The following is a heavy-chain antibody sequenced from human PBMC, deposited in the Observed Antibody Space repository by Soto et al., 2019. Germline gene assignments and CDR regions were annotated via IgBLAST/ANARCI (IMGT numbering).Heavy chain of an antibody. V-gene: IGHV1-18*04. CDR3: ARDHIAVRPGWFDP. Sequence: QVQLVQSGAEVKRPGASVKVSCKASGYTFRTNGISWVRQAPGQGLEWMGCISAYNGNTNYAQNFQGRVTMTTDASTSTAYMELRSLRSDDTAVYYCARDHIAVRPGWFDPWGQGTLVTVSS. D-gene: IGHD6-6*01. J-gene: IGHJ5*02. CDR2: ISAYNGNT. CDR1: GYTFRTNG.